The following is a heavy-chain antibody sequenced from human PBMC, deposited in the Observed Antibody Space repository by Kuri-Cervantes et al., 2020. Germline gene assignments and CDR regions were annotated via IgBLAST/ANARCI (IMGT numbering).Heavy chain of an antibody. Sequence: SETLSLSCTVSGGSISSSSYYWGWIRQPPGKGLELIGSNYYSGSTYYNPSLKSRITISVDTSKNQFSLKLSSVTAADTAVYYCARHATDMTIFGVVITPYGMDVWGQGTTVTVSS. CDR3: ARHATDMTIFGVVITPYGMDV. D-gene: IGHD3-3*01. V-gene: IGHV4-39*01. CDR2: NYYSGST. CDR1: GGSISSSSYY. J-gene: IGHJ6*02.